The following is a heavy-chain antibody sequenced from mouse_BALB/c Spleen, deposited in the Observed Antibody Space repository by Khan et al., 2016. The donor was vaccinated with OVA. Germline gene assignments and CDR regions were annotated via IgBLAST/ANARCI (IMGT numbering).Heavy chain of an antibody. CDR1: GFAFRSYD. CDR3: VRHGGFNPYYAMDY. Sequence: EVELVESGGGLVKPGGSLKLSCAASGFAFRSYDMSWVRQTPEKRLEWVAIISNGGSYTNYPDSVKGRFTISRDNARNTLYLQVNSLRSEDTALYYCVRHGGFNPYYAMDYWGQGTSVTVSS. V-gene: IGHV5-9*02. CDR2: ISNGGSYT. J-gene: IGHJ4*01.